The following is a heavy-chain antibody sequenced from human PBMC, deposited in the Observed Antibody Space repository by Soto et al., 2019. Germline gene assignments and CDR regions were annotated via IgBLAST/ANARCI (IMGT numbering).Heavy chain of an antibody. V-gene: IGHV5-51*01. Sequence: GESLKISCKGSGYSFTSYWIGWVRQMPGKGLEWMGIIYPGDSDTRYSPSFQGQVTISADKSISTAYLQWSSLKASDTAMYYCARMPGAKTSTREPAAISYYYYYMDVWGKGTTVTVSS. CDR2: IYPGDSDT. CDR3: ARMPGAKTSTREPAAISYYYYYMDV. D-gene: IGHD2-2*01. CDR1: GYSFTSYW. J-gene: IGHJ6*03.